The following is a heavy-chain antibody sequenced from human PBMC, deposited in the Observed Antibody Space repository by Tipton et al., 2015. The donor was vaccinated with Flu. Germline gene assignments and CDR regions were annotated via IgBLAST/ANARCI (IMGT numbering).Heavy chain of an antibody. CDR1: GGSFSGYY. V-gene: IGHV4-34*01. CDR3: ARARGDDYYGMDV. CDR2: INHSGST. D-gene: IGHD3-10*01. Sequence: TLSLTCAVYGGSFSGYYWSWIRQPPGKGLEWIGEINHSGSTNYNPSLKSRVTISVDKSKNQFSLKLSSVTAADTAVYYCARARGDDYYGMDVWGQGTTVTVSS. J-gene: IGHJ6*02.